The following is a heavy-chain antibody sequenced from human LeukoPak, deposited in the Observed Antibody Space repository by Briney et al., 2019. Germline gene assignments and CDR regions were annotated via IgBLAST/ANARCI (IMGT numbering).Heavy chain of an antibody. CDR3: ANNYYDSSGYYMVDY. CDR2: ISYDGSNK. CDR1: GFTFSSYA. D-gene: IGHD3-22*01. Sequence: TGGSLRLSCAASGFTFSSYAMHWVRQAPGKGLEWVAVISYDGSNKYYADSVKGRFTISRDNSKNTLYLQMNSLRAEDTAVYYCANNYYDSSGYYMVDYWGQGTLVTVSS. J-gene: IGHJ4*02. V-gene: IGHV3-30-3*01.